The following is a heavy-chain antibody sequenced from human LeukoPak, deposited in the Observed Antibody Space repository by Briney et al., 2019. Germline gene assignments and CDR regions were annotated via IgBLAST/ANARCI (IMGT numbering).Heavy chain of an antibody. CDR1: GFTFSSYG. J-gene: IGHJ5*02. CDR3: AKSQWELRWYWFDP. D-gene: IGHD1-26*01. V-gene: IGHV3-30*02. Sequence: GGSLRLSCAASGFTFSSYGMHWVRQAPGKGLEWVAFIRYDGSNKYYADSVKGRFTISRDNSKNTLYLQMNSLRAEDTAMYYCAKSQWELRWYWFDPWGQGTLVTVSS. CDR2: IRYDGSNK.